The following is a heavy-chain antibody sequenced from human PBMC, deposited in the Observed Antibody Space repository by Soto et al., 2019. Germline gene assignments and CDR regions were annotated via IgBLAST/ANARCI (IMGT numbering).Heavy chain of an antibody. CDR3: ASPLTGKYDYYYYGMDV. V-gene: IGHV3-30*03. CDR1: GFTFSSYG. J-gene: IGHJ6*02. D-gene: IGHD7-27*01. Sequence: GGSLRLSCAASGFTFSSYGMHWVRQAPGKGLEWVAVISYDGSNKYYADSVKGRFTISRDNSKNTLYLQMNSLRAEDTAVYYCASPLTGKYDYYYYGMDVWGQGTKVTVSS. CDR2: ISYDGSNK.